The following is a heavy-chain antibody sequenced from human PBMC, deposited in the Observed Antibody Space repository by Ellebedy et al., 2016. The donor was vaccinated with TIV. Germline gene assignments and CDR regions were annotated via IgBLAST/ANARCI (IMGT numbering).Heavy chain of an antibody. V-gene: IGHV1-69*04. J-gene: IGHJ6*02. CDR2: IIPILGIA. D-gene: IGHD3-3*01. CDR3: AKTYDFWSGYYTPFFYYYYYGMDV. Sequence: AASVKVSCKASGGTFSSYAISWVRQAPGQGLEWMGRIIPILGIANYAQKFQGRVTITADKSTSTAYMELSSLRSEDTAVYYCAKTYDFWSGYYTPFFYYYYYGMDVWGQGTTVTVSS. CDR1: GGTFSSYA.